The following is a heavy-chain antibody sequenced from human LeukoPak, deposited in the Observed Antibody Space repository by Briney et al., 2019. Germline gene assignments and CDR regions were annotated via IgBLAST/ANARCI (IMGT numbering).Heavy chain of an antibody. CDR3: ARRRGHEYTFDY. J-gene: IGHJ4*02. V-gene: IGHV1-69*05. Sequence: SVKVSCKASGGTFSSYAISWVRQAPGQGLEWMGGIIPIFGTANYAQKLQGRVAMTTDTSTSTAYMGLRSLRSDDTAVYYCARRRGHEYTFDYWGQGTLVTVSS. CDR1: GGTFSSYA. CDR2: IIPIFGTA. D-gene: IGHD6-6*01.